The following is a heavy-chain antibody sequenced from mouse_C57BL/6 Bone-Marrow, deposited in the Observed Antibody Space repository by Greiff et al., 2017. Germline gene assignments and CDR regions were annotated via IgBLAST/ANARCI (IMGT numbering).Heavy chain of an antibody. CDR1: GYTFTSYW. Sequence: QVQLQHPGAELVRPGTSVKLSCKASGYTFTSYWMHWVKQRPGQGLEWIGVIDPSDSYTNYNQKFKGKATLTVDTSSSTAYMQLSSLTSEDSAVYYCARNYGSPFDYWGQGTTLTVSS. V-gene: IGHV1-59*01. CDR3: ARNYGSPFDY. J-gene: IGHJ2*01. D-gene: IGHD1-1*01. CDR2: IDPSDSYT.